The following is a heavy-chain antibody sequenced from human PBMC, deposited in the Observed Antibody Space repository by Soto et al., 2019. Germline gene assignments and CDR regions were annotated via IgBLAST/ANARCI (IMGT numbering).Heavy chain of an antibody. J-gene: IGHJ6*02. Sequence: QVQLQESGPGLVKPSETLSLICTVSGGSISSYYWSWIRQSAGKGLECIGRIYTSGSTNYNPSLKSRVTMSVDTTKNQFSLKLSSVTAADTAVYYCARDVYGSSTSGYFHYGVDVWGQGTTVTVSS. CDR3: ARDVYGSSTSGYFHYGVDV. CDR1: GGSISSYY. V-gene: IGHV4-4*07. CDR2: IYTSGST. D-gene: IGHD2-2*01.